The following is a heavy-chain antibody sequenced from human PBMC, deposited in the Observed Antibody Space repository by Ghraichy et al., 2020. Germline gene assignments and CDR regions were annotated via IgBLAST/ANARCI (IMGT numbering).Heavy chain of an antibody. CDR2: INHSGST. Sequence: SETLSLTCAVYGGSFSGYYWSWIRQPPGKGLEWIGEINHSGSTNYNPSLKSRVTISVDTSKNQFSLKLSSVTAADTAVYYCARVARVLYRLRLGELYAYFDYWGQGTLATVSS. CDR1: GGSFSGYY. CDR3: ARVARVLYRLRLGELYAYFDY. V-gene: IGHV4-34*01. J-gene: IGHJ4*02. D-gene: IGHD3-16*01.